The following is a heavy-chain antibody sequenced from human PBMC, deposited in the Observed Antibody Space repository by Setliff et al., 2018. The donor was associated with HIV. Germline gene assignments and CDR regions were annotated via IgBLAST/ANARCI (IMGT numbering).Heavy chain of an antibody. Sequence: SETLSLTCTVSGGSISSGEYYWSWIRQPPGKGLEWLGYISSSGGTDYNPSLNSRIIISIDTSKNQFSLRLSSVTAADTAFYYCATFSPRDAFDIWGQGTMVTVSS. V-gene: IGHV4-30-4*08. CDR2: ISSSGGT. CDR1: GGSISSGEYY. D-gene: IGHD3-16*01. CDR3: ATFSPRDAFDI. J-gene: IGHJ3*02.